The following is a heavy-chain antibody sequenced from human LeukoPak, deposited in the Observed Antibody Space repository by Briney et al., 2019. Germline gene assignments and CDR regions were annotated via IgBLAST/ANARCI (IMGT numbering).Heavy chain of an antibody. CDR2: ISYDGNNK. Sequence: PGGSLRLSCAASGFTFSSYAMHWVRQAPGKGLEWVAVISYDGNNKYYADSVKGRFTISRDNSRNTLYLQMNSLRAEDTALYYCATLPTWGQGTLVTVSS. V-gene: IGHV3-30-3*01. CDR1: GFTFSSYA. CDR3: ATLPT. J-gene: IGHJ4*02. D-gene: IGHD4-17*01.